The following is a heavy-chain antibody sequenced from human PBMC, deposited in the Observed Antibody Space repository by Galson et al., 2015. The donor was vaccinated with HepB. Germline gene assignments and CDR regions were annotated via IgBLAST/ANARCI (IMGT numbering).Heavy chain of an antibody. J-gene: IGHJ4*02. CDR1: GFTLSSYW. D-gene: IGHD2-8*01. CDR2: ISSDGSSI. V-gene: IGHV3-74*01. Sequence: SLRLSCAASGFTLSSYWMHWVRQAPGKGPVWVSRISSDGSSISYADSVKGRFTTSRDNAKNTLYLQMNSLRAEDTAVYYCAKLIHFPGIGVDSWGQGTLVTVSS. CDR3: AKLIHFPGIGVDS.